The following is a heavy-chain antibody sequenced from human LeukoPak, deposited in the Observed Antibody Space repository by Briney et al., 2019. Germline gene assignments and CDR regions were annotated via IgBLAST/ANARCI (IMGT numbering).Heavy chain of an antibody. J-gene: IGHJ4*02. CDR2: ISISSSTI. CDR1: GFTFSIYS. D-gene: IGHD2-2*01. CDR3: ARDSGGYCSSTSCYAEEDY. Sequence: PGGSLRLSCAASGFTFSIYSMNWVRQAPGKWLEWVSYISISSSTIYYADSVKGRFTISRDNAKNSLYLQMNSLRAEDTGVYYCARDSGGYCSSTSCYAEEDYWGQGTLVTVSS. V-gene: IGHV3-48*01.